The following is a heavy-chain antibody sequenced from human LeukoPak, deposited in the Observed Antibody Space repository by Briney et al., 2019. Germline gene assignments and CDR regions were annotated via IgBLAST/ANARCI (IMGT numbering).Heavy chain of an antibody. Sequence: GGSLRLSCAASRLTFSSYWMHWVRQAPGKGLVWVSRINSDGSSTSYADSVKGRFTISRDNAKNTLYLQMNSLRAEDTAVYYCARVLYSSGWYYFDYWGQGTLVTVSS. D-gene: IGHD6-19*01. CDR2: INSDGSST. V-gene: IGHV3-74*01. CDR3: ARVLYSSGWYYFDY. CDR1: RLTFSSYW. J-gene: IGHJ4*02.